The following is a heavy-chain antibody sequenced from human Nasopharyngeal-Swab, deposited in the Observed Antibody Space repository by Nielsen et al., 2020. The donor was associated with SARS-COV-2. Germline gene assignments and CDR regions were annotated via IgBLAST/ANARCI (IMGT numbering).Heavy chain of an antibody. CDR1: GFAYNNYA. Sequence: GGSLRLSCAASGFAYNNYAMNWVRQAPGKRLEWVSVISGSGDTTYYADSVKGRFTISRDNSKNTLYLQMSSLTAEDTAVYFCAKGRNRILVTGTLFDYWGQGTLVTVSS. D-gene: IGHD6-19*01. CDR3: AKGRNRILVTGTLFDY. V-gene: IGHV3-23*01. CDR2: ISGSGDTT. J-gene: IGHJ4*02.